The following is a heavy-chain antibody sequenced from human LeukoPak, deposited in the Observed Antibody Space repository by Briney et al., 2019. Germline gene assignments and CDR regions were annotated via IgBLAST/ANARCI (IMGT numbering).Heavy chain of an antibody. Sequence: GRSLRLSCAASGFAFSSYGMHWVRQAPGKGLEWVAVIWFDGDNKYSADSVKGRFTISRDNSKNTLYLQMNSLRAEDTAVYYCARDGGSGSYYHDYWGQGTLVTVSS. D-gene: IGHD3-10*01. CDR1: GFAFSSYG. CDR2: IWFDGDNK. CDR3: ARDGGSGSYYHDY. J-gene: IGHJ4*02. V-gene: IGHV3-33*01.